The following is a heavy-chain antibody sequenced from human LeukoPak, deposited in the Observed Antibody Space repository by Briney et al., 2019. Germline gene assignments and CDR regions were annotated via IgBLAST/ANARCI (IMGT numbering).Heavy chain of an antibody. D-gene: IGHD6-19*01. J-gene: IGHJ5*02. V-gene: IGHV3-30*03. CDR2: ISYDGSNK. CDR3: ARAYPVPHPYSSGWFDWFDP. Sequence: PGGSLRLSCAASGFTFSSYGMHWVRQAPGKGLEWVAVISYDGSNKYYADSVKGRFTISRDNSKNTLYLQMNSLRAEDTAVYYCARAYPVPHPYSSGWFDWFDPWGQGTLVTVSS. CDR1: GFTFSSYG.